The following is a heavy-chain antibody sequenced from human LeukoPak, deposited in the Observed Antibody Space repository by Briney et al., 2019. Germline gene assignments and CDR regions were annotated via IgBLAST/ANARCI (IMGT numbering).Heavy chain of an antibody. Sequence: PGGSLRLSCAASGFTFSSYSMNWVRQAPGKGLEWVSSTSSSSSYIYYADSVKGRFTISRDNAKNSLYLQMNSLRAEDTAVYYCAREVDTAMVLYYFDYWGQGTLVTVSS. CDR1: GFTFSSYS. CDR3: AREVDTAMVLYYFDY. V-gene: IGHV3-21*01. CDR2: TSSSSSYI. J-gene: IGHJ4*02. D-gene: IGHD5-18*01.